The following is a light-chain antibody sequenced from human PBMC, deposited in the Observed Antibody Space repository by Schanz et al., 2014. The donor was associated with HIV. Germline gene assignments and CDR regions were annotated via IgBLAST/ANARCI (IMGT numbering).Light chain of an antibody. CDR3: QQYGSSPWT. V-gene: IGKV3-20*01. Sequence: EIVLTQSPGTLSLSPGERATLSCRASLNVRTDLAWFQQKPGQAPRLLIFGASNRATGIPDRFSGGGSGTDFTLTISRVEPEDYAVYYCQQYGSSPWTFGQGTRVDVK. CDR1: LNVRTD. CDR2: GAS. J-gene: IGKJ1*01.